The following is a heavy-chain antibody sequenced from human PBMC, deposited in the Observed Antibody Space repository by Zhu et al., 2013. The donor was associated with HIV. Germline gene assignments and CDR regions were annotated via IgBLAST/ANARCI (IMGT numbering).Heavy chain of an antibody. J-gene: IGHJ4*02. Sequence: QVELVQSGAEVKNPGASVKVSCKASGYIFTNYGISWVRQAPGQGLEWLGWISAYTGRTSYTQNFQGRVTVTTDTSTSTTYMELRSLRSDDTAVYYCARRPPPEYTSSFHFRLRGDQGTLTPPSP. CDR1: GYIFTNYG. CDR3: ARRPPPEYTSSFHFRLR. V-gene: IGHV1-18*01. CDR2: ISAYTGRT. D-gene: IGHD2-2*01.